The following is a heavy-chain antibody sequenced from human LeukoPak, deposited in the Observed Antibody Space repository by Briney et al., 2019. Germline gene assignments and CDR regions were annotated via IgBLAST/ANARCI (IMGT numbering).Heavy chain of an antibody. CDR1: GGSFSGYY. V-gene: IGHV4-34*01. CDR2: INHSGST. J-gene: IGHJ4*02. CDR3: ARGTYDSSGYYYSYFDY. Sequence: SETLSLTCAVYGGSFSGYYWSWIRQPPGKGLEWIGEINHSGSTNYSPSLKSRVTISVDTSKNQFSLKLSSVTAADTAVYYCARGTYDSSGYYYSYFDYWGQGTLVTVSS. D-gene: IGHD3-22*01.